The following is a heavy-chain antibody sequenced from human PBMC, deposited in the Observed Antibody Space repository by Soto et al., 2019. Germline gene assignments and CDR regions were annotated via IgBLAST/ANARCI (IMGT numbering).Heavy chain of an antibody. D-gene: IGHD2-2*01. CDR3: ARHRDGCSSTSCSGFFYYYGMDV. Sequence: PGESLKISCKGSGYSFTSYWIGWVRQMPGKGLEWMGIIYPGDSDTRYSPSFQGQVTISADKSISTAYLQWSSLKASDTAMYYCARHRDGCSSTSCSGFFYYYGMDVWGQGTTVTVSS. CDR2: IYPGDSDT. CDR1: GYSFTSYW. V-gene: IGHV5-51*01. J-gene: IGHJ6*02.